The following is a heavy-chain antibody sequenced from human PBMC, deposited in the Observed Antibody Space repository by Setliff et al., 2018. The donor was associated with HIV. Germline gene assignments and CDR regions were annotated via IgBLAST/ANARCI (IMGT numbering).Heavy chain of an antibody. J-gene: IGHJ6*02. CDR1: GGSISSQY. Sequence: SETLSLTCTVSGGSISSQYWSWIRQTPGKGLESIGYVYNSGGTNYNPSLKSRVTISVDTSKNQFSLRLSSVTAADTAVYYCARGGYYYYFGVDVWGQGTTVTVSS. CDR2: VYNSGGT. V-gene: IGHV4-59*11. D-gene: IGHD3-16*01. CDR3: ARGGYYYYFGVDV.